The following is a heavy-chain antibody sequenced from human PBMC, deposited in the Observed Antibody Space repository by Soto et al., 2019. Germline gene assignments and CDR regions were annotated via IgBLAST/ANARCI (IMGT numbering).Heavy chain of an antibody. CDR2: ISGSGGST. CDR3: AKDRDDILTGTGYFDY. V-gene: IGHV3-23*01. D-gene: IGHD3-9*01. Sequence: GGSLRLSCAASGFTFSSYAMSWVRQVPGKGLEWVSAISGSGGSTYYADSVKGRFTISRDNSKNTLYLQMNSLRAEDTAVYYCAKDRDDILTGTGYFDYWGQGTLVTVSS. CDR1: GFTFSSYA. J-gene: IGHJ4*02.